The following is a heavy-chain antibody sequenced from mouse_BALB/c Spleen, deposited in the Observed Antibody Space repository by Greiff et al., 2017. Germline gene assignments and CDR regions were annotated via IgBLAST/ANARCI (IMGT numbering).Heavy chain of an antibody. CDR2: ISYSGST. D-gene: IGHD2-4*01. Sequence: VQLQQSGPSLVKPSQTLSLTCSVTGDSITSGYWNWIRKFPGNKLEYMGYISYSGSTYYNPSLKSRISITRDTSKNQYYLQLNSVTTEDTATYYCARYMLYYDYGGFAYWGQGTLVTVSA. J-gene: IGHJ3*01. V-gene: IGHV3-8*02. CDR3: ARYMLYYDYGGFAY. CDR1: GDSITSGY.